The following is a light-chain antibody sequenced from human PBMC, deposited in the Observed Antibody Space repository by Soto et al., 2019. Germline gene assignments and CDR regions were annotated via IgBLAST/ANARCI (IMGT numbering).Light chain of an antibody. J-gene: IGKJ1*01. CDR3: QQYNNWPP. V-gene: IGKV3-15*01. Sequence: EIVMTQSPATLSVSPGERATLSCRASQSVNNNLAWYQQKPGQAPRLLIYGASTRATGIPARFSGSGSGTEFTLTISSLQSEDFAVYYCQQYNNWPPFGQGTKVDIK. CDR2: GAS. CDR1: QSVNNN.